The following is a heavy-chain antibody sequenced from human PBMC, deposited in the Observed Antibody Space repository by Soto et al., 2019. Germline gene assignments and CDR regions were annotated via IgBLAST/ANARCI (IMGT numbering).Heavy chain of an antibody. Sequence: QVQLQESGPGLVKPSQTLSLTCTVSGGSISSGDYYWSWIRQPPGKGLEWIGYVYYSGSTYYNPSLKSRVTISVDTSKNQFSLKLSSVTAADTAVYYCARELGAGKVVVDYWGQGTLVTVSS. CDR2: VYYSGST. CDR1: GGSISSGDYY. V-gene: IGHV4-30-4*01. CDR3: ARELGAGKVVVDY. J-gene: IGHJ4*02. D-gene: IGHD3-16*02.